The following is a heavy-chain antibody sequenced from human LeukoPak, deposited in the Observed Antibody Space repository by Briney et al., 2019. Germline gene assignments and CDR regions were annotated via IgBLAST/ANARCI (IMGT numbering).Heavy chain of an antibody. CDR3: ARDAWSAYGHNYFQH. Sequence: SETLSLTCAVYGGSFSGYYWSWIRQPPGKGLEWIGEINHSGTTNYNPSLKSRVIISVDTSKKQFSLKLTSVTAADTAVYYCARDAWSAYGHNYFQHWGQGTLVTVSS. CDR2: INHSGTT. CDR1: GGSFSGYY. V-gene: IGHV4-34*01. J-gene: IGHJ1*01. D-gene: IGHD5-24*01.